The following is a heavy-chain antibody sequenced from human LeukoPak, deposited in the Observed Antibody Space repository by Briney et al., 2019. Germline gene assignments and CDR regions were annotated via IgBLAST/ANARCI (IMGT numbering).Heavy chain of an antibody. Sequence: SETLSLTCTVSGGSISSSSYYWGWIRQPPGKGLEWIGSIYYSGSTYYNPSLKSRVTISVDTSKNQFSLKLSSVTAADTAVYYCARRLSTIYGMDVWGQGTTVTVSS. V-gene: IGHV4-39*01. J-gene: IGHJ6*02. CDR1: GGSISSSSYY. CDR2: IYYSGST. D-gene: IGHD3-3*01. CDR3: ARRLSTIYGMDV.